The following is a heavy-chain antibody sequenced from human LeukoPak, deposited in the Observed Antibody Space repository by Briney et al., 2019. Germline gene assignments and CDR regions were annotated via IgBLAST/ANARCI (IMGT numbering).Heavy chain of an antibody. CDR1: GYTFSAYY. Sequence: EASVKVSCKASGYTFSAYYMHWVRQAPGEGLEWMGWINPNSGGTKYAQKFQGRVTMTRDTSISTVYMELSSLRSDDTAVYYCARGGGTYHVDYWGQGTLVTVSS. D-gene: IGHD2-21*01. J-gene: IGHJ4*02. CDR3: ARGGGTYHVDY. V-gene: IGHV1-2*02. CDR2: INPNSGGT.